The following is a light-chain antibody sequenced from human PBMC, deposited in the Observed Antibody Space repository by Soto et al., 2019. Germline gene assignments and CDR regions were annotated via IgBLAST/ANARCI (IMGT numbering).Light chain of an antibody. CDR1: QSVSSN. J-gene: IGKJ5*01. V-gene: IGKV3-15*01. Sequence: EIVMTQSPATLSVSPGERAKLSCRSSQSVSSNLAWYQQKPGQAPRLLIYGASTRASGIPARFSGSGSGTEFTLTIRSLQSEDFAVYYCQQYNNWPPINCGQGARREIK. CDR3: QQYNNWPPIN. CDR2: GAS.